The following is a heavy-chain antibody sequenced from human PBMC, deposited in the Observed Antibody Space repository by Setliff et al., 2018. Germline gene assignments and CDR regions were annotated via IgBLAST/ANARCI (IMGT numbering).Heavy chain of an antibody. CDR1: GGTFSDYY. D-gene: IGHD6-6*01. V-gene: IGHV4-34*01. CDR3: ARGRNIAARLLDS. Sequence: PSETLSLTCTAYGGTFSDYYWTWIRQPPGKGLEWIGEINHTGTTNYNPSLKSRVTISIDTSKDQFSLKLISMSAADTAVYFCARGRNIAARLLDSWGQGALVTVSS. J-gene: IGHJ4*02. CDR2: INHTGTT.